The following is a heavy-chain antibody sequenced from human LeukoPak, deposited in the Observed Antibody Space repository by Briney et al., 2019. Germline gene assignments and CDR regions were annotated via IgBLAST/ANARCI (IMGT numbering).Heavy chain of an antibody. V-gene: IGHV4-39*07. J-gene: IGHJ4*02. CDR1: GGSISSSSYY. Sequence: SETLSLTCTVSGGSISSSSYYWGWIRQPPGKGLEGIGSIYYSGSTYYNPSLKSRVTISVDTSKNQFSLKLSSVTAADTAVYYCARRSLSTIDYWGQGTLVTVSS. CDR2: IYYSGST. D-gene: IGHD1-1*01. CDR3: ARRSLSTIDY.